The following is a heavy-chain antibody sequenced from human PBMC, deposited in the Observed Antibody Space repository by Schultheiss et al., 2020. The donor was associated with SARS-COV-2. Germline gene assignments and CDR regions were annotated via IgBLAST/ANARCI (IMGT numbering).Heavy chain of an antibody. CDR2: ITSDGNTI. D-gene: IGHD3-10*01. Sequence: GGSLRLSCAASGFTFSSYEMNWVRQAPGKGLDWVSHITSDGNTIDYADSVKGRFTISRDNAKNSLDLQMNSLRAEDTALYYCARTSGSGSTFDNWGQGTLVTVSS. CDR1: GFTFSSYE. CDR3: ARTSGSGSTFDN. V-gene: IGHV3-48*03. J-gene: IGHJ4*02.